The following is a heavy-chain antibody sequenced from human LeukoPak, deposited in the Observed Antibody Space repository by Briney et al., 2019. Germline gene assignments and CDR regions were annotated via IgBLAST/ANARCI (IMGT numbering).Heavy chain of an antibody. CDR3: TKDRGLTTVTLDY. CDR1: GFTFDDYV. V-gene: IGHV3-9*01. D-gene: IGHD4-11*01. Sequence: GGSLRLSCAASGFTFDDYVMHWVRQAPGKGLEWVSGISWNSGSIGYADSVKGRFTISRDNAKNSLYLQMNSLRAEDTALYYCTKDRGLTTVTLDYWGQGTLVTVSS. J-gene: IGHJ4*02. CDR2: ISWNSGSI.